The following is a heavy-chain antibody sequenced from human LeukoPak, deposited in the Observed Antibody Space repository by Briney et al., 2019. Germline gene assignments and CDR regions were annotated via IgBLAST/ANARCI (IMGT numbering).Heavy chain of an antibody. CDR1: GFTFSDYY. Sequence: GGSLRLSCAASGFTFSDYYMSWIRQAPGKGLEWVANIKEDGSEKYYVDSVKGRFTISRDNARNSLYLQMNSLRAEDTAVYYCARDKTYSSSWYGYDYWGQGTLVTVSS. D-gene: IGHD6-13*01. J-gene: IGHJ4*02. V-gene: IGHV3-7*03. CDR2: IKEDGSEK. CDR3: ARDKTYSSSWYGYDY.